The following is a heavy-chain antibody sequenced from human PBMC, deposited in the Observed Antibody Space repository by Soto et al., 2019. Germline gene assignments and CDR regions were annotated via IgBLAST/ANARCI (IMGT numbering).Heavy chain of an antibody. D-gene: IGHD3-22*01. Sequence: QVQLVQSGAEVKKPGSSVKVSCKASGGTFSSYTISWVRQAPGQGLEWMGGIIPIFGTANYAQKFQGRVTISADDSTSTADMELCSLRCDDTAVYYCARDDYYDSSGYYYGYYYYGMAVWGQGTTVTVSS. CDR1: GGTFSSYT. V-gene: IGHV1-69*12. CDR3: ARDDYYDSSGYYYGYYYYGMAV. J-gene: IGHJ6*02. CDR2: IIPIFGTA.